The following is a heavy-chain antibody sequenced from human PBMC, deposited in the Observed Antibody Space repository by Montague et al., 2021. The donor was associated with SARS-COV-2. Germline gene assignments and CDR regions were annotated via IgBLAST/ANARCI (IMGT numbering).Heavy chain of an antibody. CDR1: GVSISASGYY. CDR2: VHYSGGT. J-gene: IGHJ4*02. CDR3: ARGISSWWAVGH. D-gene: IGHD6-13*01. Sequence: SETLSLTCSVSGVSISASGYYWGWVRQSPGKGLEWIGSVHYSGGTNYNPSLESRVIIYVDTSKNMFSLRLRSVTAADTAVYYCARGISSWWAVGHWGQGILVTVSS. V-gene: IGHV4-39*01.